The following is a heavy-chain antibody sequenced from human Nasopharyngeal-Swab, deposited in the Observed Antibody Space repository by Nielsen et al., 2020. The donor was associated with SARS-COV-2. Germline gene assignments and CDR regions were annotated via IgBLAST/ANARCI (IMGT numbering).Heavy chain of an antibody. CDR2: LSWTSGSI. J-gene: IGHJ4*02. V-gene: IGHV3-9*01. CDR3: AKALWAVAAPFDY. D-gene: IGHD6-19*01. CDR1: GFTFDDYA. Sequence: SLKISCAASGFTFDDYAMHWVRQAPGKGLEWVSGLSWTSGSIGYAESVKGRFTISRGKAKHSLYLQMNSLRAEDTALYYCAKALWAVAAPFDYWGQGTLVTVSS.